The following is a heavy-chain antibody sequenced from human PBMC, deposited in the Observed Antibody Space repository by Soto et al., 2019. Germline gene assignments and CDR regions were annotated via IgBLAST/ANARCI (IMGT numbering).Heavy chain of an antibody. CDR1: GGSISSGDYY. Sequence: QVQLQESGPGLVKPSQTLSLTCTVSGGSISSGDYYWSWIRQPPGKGLEWIGYIYYSGSTYYNPSLKSRVTISVDTSKNQFSLKLSSVTAADTAVYYCARGQLELRFMGAAGFDPWGQGTLVTVSS. CDR3: ARGQLELRFMGAAGFDP. J-gene: IGHJ5*02. CDR2: IYYSGST. D-gene: IGHD1-7*01. V-gene: IGHV4-30-4*01.